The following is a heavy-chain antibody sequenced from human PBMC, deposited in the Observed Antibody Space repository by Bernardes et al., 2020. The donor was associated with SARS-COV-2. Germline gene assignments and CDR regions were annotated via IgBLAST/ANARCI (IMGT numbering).Heavy chain of an antibody. Sequence: GGSLRLSCAASGFTFSNYWMTWVRQAPGKGLEWVANIKEDGSEKNYVDSVKGRFTISRDNAKNSLSLQMNSLRAEDTAVYYCARDPKVTTYYYGMDVWGQGTTVTVSS. V-gene: IGHV3-7*03. D-gene: IGHD4-17*01. J-gene: IGHJ6*02. CDR1: GFTFSNYW. CDR2: IKEDGSEK. CDR3: ARDPKVTTYYYGMDV.